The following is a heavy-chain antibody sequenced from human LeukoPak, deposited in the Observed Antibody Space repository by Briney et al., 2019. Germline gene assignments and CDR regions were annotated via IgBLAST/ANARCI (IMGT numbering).Heavy chain of an antibody. CDR2: IYYSGST. CDR1: GGSISSYY. CDR3: ARVPIIFERYYYYYYMDV. Sequence: PSETLSLTCTVSGGSISSYYWSWIRQPPGKGLEWIGYIYYSGSTNYNPSLKSRVTISVDTSKNQFSLKLSSVTAADTAVYYCARVPIIFERYYYYYYMDVWGKGTTVTVSS. V-gene: IGHV4-59*01. J-gene: IGHJ6*03. D-gene: IGHD1-1*01.